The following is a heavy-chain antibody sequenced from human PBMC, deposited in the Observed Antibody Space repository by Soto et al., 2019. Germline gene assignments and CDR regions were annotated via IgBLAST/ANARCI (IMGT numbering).Heavy chain of an antibody. D-gene: IGHD6-19*01. J-gene: IGHJ4*02. V-gene: IGHV3-23*01. CDR3: EKEGSGWYGGEGYFDY. Sequence: PGGSLRLSCAASGFTFSSYAMSWVRQAPGKGLEWVSAISGSGGSTYYADSVKGRFTISRDNSKNTLYLQMNSLRPEDTAVHYCEKEGSGWYGGEGYFDYWGQGT. CDR1: GFTFSSYA. CDR2: ISGSGGST.